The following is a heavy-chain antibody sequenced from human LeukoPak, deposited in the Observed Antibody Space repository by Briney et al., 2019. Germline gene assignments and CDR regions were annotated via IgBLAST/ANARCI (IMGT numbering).Heavy chain of an antibody. CDR3: ARVEFTIFGVVITRTLDY. V-gene: IGHV1-18*01. D-gene: IGHD3-3*01. J-gene: IGHJ4*02. CDR1: GYTFTNYG. Sequence: ASVKVSCKASGYTFTNYGISWVRQAPGQGLEWMGWISAYNGNTNYAQKLQGRVTMTTDTSTSTAYMELRSLRSDDTAVYYCARVEFTIFGVVITRTLDYWGQGTLVTVSS. CDR2: ISAYNGNT.